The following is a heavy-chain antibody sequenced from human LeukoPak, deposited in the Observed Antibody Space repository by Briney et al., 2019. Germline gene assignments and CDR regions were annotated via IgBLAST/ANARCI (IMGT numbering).Heavy chain of an antibody. V-gene: IGHV3-33*01. CDR3: ARDIAARRLDY. CDR1: GFTFNSYG. CDR2: IWYDGCDK. D-gene: IGHD6-6*01. J-gene: IGHJ4*02. Sequence: QPGGSLRLSCAASGFTFNSYGIHWVRQAPGKGLEWVAVIWYDGCDKYYADSVKGRFIISRDNSKNMVYLEMNSLRAEDTAVYYCARDIAARRLDYWGQGTLVAASS.